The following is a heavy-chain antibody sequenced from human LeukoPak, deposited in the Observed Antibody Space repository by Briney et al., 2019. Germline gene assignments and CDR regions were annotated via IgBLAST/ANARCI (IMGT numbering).Heavy chain of an antibody. Sequence: GGSLRLSCAASGFTFRSYAMTWVRQAPGKGLEWVAVISYDGSNKYYADSVKGRFTVSRDHSKNTLFLQMNSLRPEDTAVYYCAKDISSWRIADAFDIWGQGTTVTVSS. V-gene: IGHV3-30*18. J-gene: IGHJ3*02. CDR2: ISYDGSNK. CDR1: GFTFRSYA. D-gene: IGHD6-13*01. CDR3: AKDISSWRIADAFDI.